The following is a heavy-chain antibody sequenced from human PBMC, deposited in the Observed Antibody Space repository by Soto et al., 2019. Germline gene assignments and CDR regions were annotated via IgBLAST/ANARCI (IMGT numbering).Heavy chain of an antibody. CDR1: GFTFSTYA. CDR3: ARVVPAAMYYYYGMDV. J-gene: IGHJ6*02. D-gene: IGHD2-2*01. CDR2: LSYDGSNK. Sequence: QVQLVESGGGVVQPGRSLRLSCAASGFTFSTYAMHWVRQAPGKGLEWVAVLSYDGSNKYYADSVKGRFTISRDNSKNTLYLQMNSLRADDTAVYYCARVVPAAMYYYYGMDVWGQGTTVTVSS. V-gene: IGHV3-30*03.